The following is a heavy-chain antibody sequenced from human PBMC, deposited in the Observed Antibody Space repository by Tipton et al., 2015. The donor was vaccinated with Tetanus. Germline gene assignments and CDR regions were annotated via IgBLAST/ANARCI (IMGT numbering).Heavy chain of an antibody. V-gene: IGHV3-30*18. CDR1: GFPFSSYA. Sequence: SLRLSCTASGFPFSSYAMHWVRQAPGKGLESVAVFSYDGSSTYYADSVKGRFTISRDNSKNTLQLQMNSLRVGDTAVYYCAKGWGSLDSWGQGTLVIVSS. CDR3: AKGWGSLDS. J-gene: IGHJ4*02. D-gene: IGHD7-27*01. CDR2: FSYDGSST.